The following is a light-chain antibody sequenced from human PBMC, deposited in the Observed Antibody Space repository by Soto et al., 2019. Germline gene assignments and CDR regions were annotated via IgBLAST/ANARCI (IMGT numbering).Light chain of an antibody. CDR1: SGPTSYA. CDR2: VSGDGGH. V-gene: IGLV4-69*01. CDR3: QTWGPGIRV. Sequence: QAVVTQSPSASASLGASVKLTCTLTSGPTSYAVAWHQQQPEKGPRFLMKVSGDGGHRKGDGIPDRFSGSSSGAERYLTISSLQSEDEADYFCQTWGPGIRVFGGGTKVTVL. J-gene: IGLJ2*01.